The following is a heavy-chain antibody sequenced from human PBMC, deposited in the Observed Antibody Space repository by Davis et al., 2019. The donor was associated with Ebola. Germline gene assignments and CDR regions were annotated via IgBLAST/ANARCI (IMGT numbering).Heavy chain of an antibody. V-gene: IGHV3-30-3*01. CDR1: GFTFSSYA. Sequence: PGGSLRLSCAASGFTFSSYAMHWVRQAPGKGLEWVAVISYDGSNKYYADSVKGRFTISRDNSKNTLYLQMNSLRAEDTAVYYCARGRGLYYYDSSGWGQGTLVTVSP. CDR3: ARGRGLYYYDSSG. D-gene: IGHD3-22*01. CDR2: ISYDGSNK. J-gene: IGHJ4*02.